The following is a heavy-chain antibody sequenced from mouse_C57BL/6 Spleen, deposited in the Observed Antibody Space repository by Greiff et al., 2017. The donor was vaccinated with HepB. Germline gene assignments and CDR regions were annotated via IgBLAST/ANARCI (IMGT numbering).Heavy chain of an antibody. D-gene: IGHD1-1*01. CDR3: AKILITTVVATDFDV. Sequence: VQLQQSGPGLVQPSQCLSITCTVSGFSFTSYGVHWVRQSPGKGLEWLGVIWSGGSTDYNAAFISRLIISKDNSTSHVFYKMNSLQADERAVYYCAKILITTVVATDFDVWGTGTTVTVSS. CDR2: IWSGGST. V-gene: IGHV2-2*01. CDR1: GFSFTSYG. J-gene: IGHJ1*03.